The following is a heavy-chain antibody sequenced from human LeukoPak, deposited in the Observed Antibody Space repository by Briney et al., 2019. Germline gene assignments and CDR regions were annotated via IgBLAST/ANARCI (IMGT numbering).Heavy chain of an antibody. CDR2: IYHSGST. V-gene: IGHV4-38-2*01. CDR1: GYSISSGYY. D-gene: IGHD3-3*01. CDR3: ARAMYYDFWSGYPNFDY. Sequence: SSETLSLTCAVSGYSISSGYYWGWIRQPPGKGLEWIGRIYHSGSTYYNPSLKSRVTISVDTSKTQFSLKLSSVTAADTAVYYCARAMYYDFWSGYPNFDYWGQGTLVTVSS. J-gene: IGHJ4*02.